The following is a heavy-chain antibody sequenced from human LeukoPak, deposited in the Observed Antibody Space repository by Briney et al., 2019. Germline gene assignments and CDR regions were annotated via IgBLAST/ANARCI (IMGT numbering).Heavy chain of an antibody. Sequence: ASVKVSCKASGYTFTGYYMHWVRQAPGQGLEWMGRINPNSGGTNYAQKFRGRVTMTRDTSISTAYMELSRLRSDDTAVYYCARGLRFLEWLLEDDAFDIWGQGTMVTVSS. CDR3: ARGLRFLEWLLEDDAFDI. V-gene: IGHV1-2*06. J-gene: IGHJ3*02. D-gene: IGHD3-3*01. CDR2: INPNSGGT. CDR1: GYTFTGYY.